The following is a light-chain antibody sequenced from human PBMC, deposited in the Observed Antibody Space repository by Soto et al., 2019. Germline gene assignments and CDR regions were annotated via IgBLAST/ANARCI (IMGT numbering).Light chain of an antibody. CDR1: QPVNNN. V-gene: IGKV3-15*01. Sequence: EIGMTQSPATLSAAPGDRATLYCRASQPVNNNLAWYQQKPGQAPRLLIYGVSTRATGISARFSGGGSVTEFTLTISSLQSDDFALYSCQQYEKWPPSLTCGQGTRREIK. CDR2: GVS. J-gene: IGKJ5*01. CDR3: QQYEKWPPSLT.